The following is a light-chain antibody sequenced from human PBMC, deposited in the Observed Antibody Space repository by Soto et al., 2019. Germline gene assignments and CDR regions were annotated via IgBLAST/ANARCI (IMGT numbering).Light chain of an antibody. CDR1: QTISNQ. Sequence: EIELTQSPSTLSLSPGERATLSCRASQTISNQLGWYQQKPGEAPRLLIYSASSWPSGVPSRFSGSGSGTEFSLTISRLQPEDFAYYCCQQETCLPFTFGRGTKVEIK. CDR3: QQETCLPFT. CDR2: SAS. J-gene: IGKJ4*01. V-gene: IGKV3-20*02.